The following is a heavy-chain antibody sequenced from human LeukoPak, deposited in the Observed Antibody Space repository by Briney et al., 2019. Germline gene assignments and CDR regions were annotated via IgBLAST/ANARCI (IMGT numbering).Heavy chain of an antibody. CDR2: INWNGGST. CDR1: GFTFSSYG. CDR3: ARDGSSSWFVDY. V-gene: IGHV3-20*04. D-gene: IGHD6-13*01. Sequence: GGSLRLSCAASGFTFSSYGMHWVRQAPGKGLEWVSGINWNGGSTGYADSVKGRFTISRDNAKNSLYLQMNSLRAEDTALYYCARDGSSSWFVDYWGQGTLVTVSS. J-gene: IGHJ4*02.